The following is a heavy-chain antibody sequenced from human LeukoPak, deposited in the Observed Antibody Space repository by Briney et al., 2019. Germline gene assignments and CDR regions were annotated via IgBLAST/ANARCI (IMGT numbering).Heavy chain of an antibody. V-gene: IGHV1-46*01. Sequence: ASVKVSCKASGYTFTSYYMHWVRQAPGQGREWMGITNPSGGSTSYAQKFQGRVTMTRDTYTSTVYMELSSLRSEDTAVSYCARDRITAGTGIWYGMDVWGQGTTVTVSS. CDR3: ARDRITAGTGIWYGMDV. D-gene: IGHD6-13*01. CDR2: TNPSGGST. CDR1: GYTFTSYY. J-gene: IGHJ6*02.